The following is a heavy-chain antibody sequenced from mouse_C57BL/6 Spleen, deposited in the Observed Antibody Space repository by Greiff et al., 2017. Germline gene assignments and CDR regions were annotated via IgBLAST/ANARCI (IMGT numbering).Heavy chain of an antibody. CDR3: VRQGTAPFDY. D-gene: IGHD1-2*01. Sequence: GGGLVQPKGSLKLSCAASGFSFNTYAMNWVRQAPGKGLEWVARIRSKSNNYATYYADSVKDRFTISRDDSESMLYLQMNNLKTEDTAMYYCVRQGTAPFDYWGQGTTLTVSS. CDR2: IRSKSNNYAT. J-gene: IGHJ2*01. V-gene: IGHV10-1*01. CDR1: GFSFNTYA.